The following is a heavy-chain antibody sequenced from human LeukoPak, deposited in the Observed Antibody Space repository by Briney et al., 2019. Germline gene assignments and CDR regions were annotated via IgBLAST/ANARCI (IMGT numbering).Heavy chain of an antibody. CDR1: GFTFSDYS. J-gene: IGHJ6*02. CDR3: ARVRQRLVAYGMDV. CDR2: ISSSSTYI. D-gene: IGHD6-13*01. Sequence: GGSLRLSCAASGFTFSDYSMNWVRQAPGQGLEWVLSISSSSTYIYYADSVKGRFTISRDNAKNSLYLQMNSLRAEDTAVYYCARVRQRLVAYGMDVWGQGTTVTVSS. V-gene: IGHV3-21*01.